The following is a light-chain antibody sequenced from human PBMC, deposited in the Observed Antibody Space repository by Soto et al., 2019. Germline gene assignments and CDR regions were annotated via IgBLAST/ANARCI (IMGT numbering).Light chain of an antibody. CDR3: QQSYITPYT. CDR1: QSISVH. CDR2: AAS. V-gene: IGKV1-39*01. Sequence: DIQMTQSPSSLSASVGDTVTITCRASQSISVHLNWYQQKPGKVPKLLIYAASNLQSGVPLRFSGSGSETSLTLPIRSLQPEDFATYYCQQSYITPYTFGQGTKLEIK. J-gene: IGKJ2*01.